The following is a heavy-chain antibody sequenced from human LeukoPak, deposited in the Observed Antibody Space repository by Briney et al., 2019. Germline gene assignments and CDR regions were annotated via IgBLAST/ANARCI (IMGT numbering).Heavy chain of an antibody. V-gene: IGHV3-48*04. CDR2: ISSSSSTI. CDR1: GFTFSSYS. J-gene: IGHJ4*02. CDR3: AKIRDYYDSSGPYDY. Sequence: GGSLRLSCAASGFTFSSYSMNWVRQAPGKGLEWVSYISSSSSTIYYADSVKGRFTISRDNAKNSLYLQMNSLRAEDTALYYCAKIRDYYDSSGPYDYWGQGTLVTVSS. D-gene: IGHD3-22*01.